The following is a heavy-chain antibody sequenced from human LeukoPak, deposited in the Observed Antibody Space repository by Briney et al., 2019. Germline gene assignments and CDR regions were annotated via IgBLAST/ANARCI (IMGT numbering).Heavy chain of an antibody. CDR1: GGTFSSYA. D-gene: IGHD6-19*01. V-gene: IGHV1-69*13. CDR2: IIPIFGTA. J-gene: IGHJ4*02. Sequence: WASVKVSCKASGGTFSSYAISWVRQAPGQGLEWMGGIIPIFGTANYAQKFQGRVTITADESTSTAYMELSSLRSEDTAVYYCARGSSGWYNYFDYWGQGTLVTVSS. CDR3: ARGSSGWYNYFDY.